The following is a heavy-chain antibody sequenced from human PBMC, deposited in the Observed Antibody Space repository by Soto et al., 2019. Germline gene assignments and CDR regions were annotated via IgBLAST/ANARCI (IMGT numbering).Heavy chain of an antibody. J-gene: IGHJ4*02. V-gene: IGHV4-34*01. D-gene: IGHD3-22*01. CDR2: INHSGST. CDR1: GGSFSGYY. CDR3: ARGRLYYYDSRVYFDY. Sequence: SETLSLTCAVYGGSFSGYYWTWIRQPPGTGLEWIGEINHSGSTNYNPSLKSRVTISVDTSKNQFSLKLSSVTAADTAVYYCARGRLYYYDSRVYFDYWGQGTLVTVSS.